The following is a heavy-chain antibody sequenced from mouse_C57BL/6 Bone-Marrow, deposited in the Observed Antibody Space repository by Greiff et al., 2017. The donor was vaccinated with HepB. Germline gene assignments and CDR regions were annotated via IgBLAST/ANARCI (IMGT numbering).Heavy chain of an antibody. D-gene: IGHD2-3*01. Sequence: QVQLQQSGAELVLPGASVKLSCKASGYTFTSYWMHWVKQRPGQGLEWIGEIDPSDSYTNYNQKLKGKSTLTVDKSSSTAYMQLSSRTSEDSAVYYCARGMGTTVPFADWGQGTLVTVSA. J-gene: IGHJ3*01. V-gene: IGHV1-69*01. CDR3: ARGMGTTVPFAD. CDR1: GYTFTSYW. CDR2: IDPSDSYT.